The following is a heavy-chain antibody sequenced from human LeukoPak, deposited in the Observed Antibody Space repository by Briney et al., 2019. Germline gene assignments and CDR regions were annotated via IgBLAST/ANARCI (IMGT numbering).Heavy chain of an antibody. D-gene: IGHD3-9*01. V-gene: IGHV3-21*01. J-gene: IGHJ4*02. Sequence: GGSLRLSCAASGFTFSSYSMNWVRQAPGKGLEWVSSISSSSSYIYYADSVKGRFTISRDNAKNSLYLQMNSLRAEDTAVYYCARDGRALRYFDWTVNDYWGQGTLVTVSS. CDR1: GFTFSSYS. CDR2: ISSSSSYI. CDR3: ARDGRALRYFDWTVNDY.